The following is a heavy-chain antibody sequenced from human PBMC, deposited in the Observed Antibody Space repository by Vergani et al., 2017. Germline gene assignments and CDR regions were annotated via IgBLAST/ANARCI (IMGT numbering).Heavy chain of an antibody. CDR3: ARSKYRSPTFGGVIVPDWFDP. D-gene: IGHD3-16*02. CDR2: ISYDGSNK. Sequence: QVQLVESGGGVVQPGRSLRLSCAASGFTFDSYGMHWVRQAPGKGLEWVAVISYDGSNKYYADSVKGRFTISRDNSKNTLYLQMNSLRAEDTAVYYCARSKYRSPTFGGVIVPDWFDPWGQGTLVTVSS. CDR1: GFTFDSYG. J-gene: IGHJ5*02. V-gene: IGHV3-30*03.